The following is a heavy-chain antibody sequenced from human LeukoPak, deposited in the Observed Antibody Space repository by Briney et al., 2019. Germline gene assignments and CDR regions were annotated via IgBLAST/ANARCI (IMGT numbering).Heavy chain of an antibody. CDR2: IYPSGST. CDR3: ARRTVTPLGNSFDY. V-gene: IGHV4-4*07. D-gene: IGHD4-17*01. J-gene: IGHJ4*02. Sequence: PSETLSLTCTVPGGSLSRYYWSWIRHPAGEGREWMGRIYPSGSTNYSPSLQNRGTMSVDTSKEQFSLSLRSVTGADTAVYYCARRTVTPLGNSFDYWGQGALVTVPS. CDR1: GGSLSRYY.